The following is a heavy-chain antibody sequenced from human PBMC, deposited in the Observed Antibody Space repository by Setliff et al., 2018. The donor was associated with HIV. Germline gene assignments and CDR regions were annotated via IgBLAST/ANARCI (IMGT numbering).Heavy chain of an antibody. CDR1: GGSISSGCYY. CDR3: ARRQRQLAPYYYDMDM. V-gene: IGHV4-61*09. CDR2: IYTSGST. D-gene: IGHD6-25*01. Sequence: SETLSLTCTVSGGSISSGCYYWSWIRQAAGKGLGWIGHIYTSGSTNYSPSLKRQVTISVDTSKNQFFLKMTAVTAADTAVYYCARRQRQLAPYYYDMDMWGKGTTVTVSS. J-gene: IGHJ6*03.